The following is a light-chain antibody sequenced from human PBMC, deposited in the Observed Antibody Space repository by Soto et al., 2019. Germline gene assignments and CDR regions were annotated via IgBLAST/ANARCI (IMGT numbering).Light chain of an antibody. CDR2: AAS. V-gene: IGKV1-5*01. J-gene: IGKJ2*01. CDR1: QSISSW. CDR3: QQYNSYSPYT. Sequence: DIQMTQSPSTLSASVGDRVTITCRASQSISSWLAWYQQKPGKAPKLLIYAASSLESGVPSRFSGSGSGTEFTLTISSLQPDDFATYYCQQYNSYSPYTFGQGIKLEIK.